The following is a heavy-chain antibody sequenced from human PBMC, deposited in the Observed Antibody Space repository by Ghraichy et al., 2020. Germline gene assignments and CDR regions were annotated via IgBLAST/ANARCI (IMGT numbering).Heavy chain of an antibody. V-gene: IGHV3-15*01. D-gene: IGHD3-9*01. Sequence: GGSLRLSCAASGFTFSNAWMSWVRQAPGKGLEWVGRIKSKTDGGTTDYAAPVKGRFTISRDDSKNTLYLQMNSLKTEDTAVYYCTTDLNYDILTGYFNDYYYYGMDVWGQGTTVTVSS. CDR2: IKSKTDGGTT. CDR3: TTDLNYDILTGYFNDYYYYGMDV. J-gene: IGHJ6*02. CDR1: GFTFSNAW.